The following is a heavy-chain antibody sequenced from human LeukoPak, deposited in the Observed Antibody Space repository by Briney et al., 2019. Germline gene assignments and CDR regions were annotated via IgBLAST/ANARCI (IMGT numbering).Heavy chain of an antibody. CDR1: GDSVSSSPYY. CDR3: ARYKFHNYFDP. V-gene: IGHV4-61*01. D-gene: IGHD5-24*01. CDR2: TFSTST. Sequence: SETLSLTCAVSGDSVSSSPYYWGWIRQPPGKGLEWIGNTFSTSTLYNASLRSRVTILVDTSKNQFSLKLTSATAADTAIYYCARYKFHNYFDPWGQGTLVVVSS. J-gene: IGHJ5*02.